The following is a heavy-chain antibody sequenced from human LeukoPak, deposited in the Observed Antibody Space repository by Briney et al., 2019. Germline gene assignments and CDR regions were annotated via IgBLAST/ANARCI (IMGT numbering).Heavy chain of an antibody. D-gene: IGHD2-2*01. Sequence: GSLRLSCAASGFTFSLYAMNWVRQAPGKGLEWISYINDDSSDIHYAGSVKGRFTISRDDARKTLYLQLSSLIVEDTAVYYCARNSFQRGLIDCWGQVTLVTVSS. V-gene: IGHV3-21*05. J-gene: IGHJ4*02. CDR1: GFTFSLYA. CDR3: ARNSFQRGLIDC. CDR2: INDDSSDI.